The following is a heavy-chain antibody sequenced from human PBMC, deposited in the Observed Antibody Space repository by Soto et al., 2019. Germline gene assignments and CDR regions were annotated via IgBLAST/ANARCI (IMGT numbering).Heavy chain of an antibody. J-gene: IGHJ5*02. Sequence: QVQLQQWGAGLLKPSETLSLTCAVYGGSFSGYYWSWIRQPPGKGLEWIGEINHSGSTNYNPSLRTRDPVKGDTPKNQVPLKLSLGTAADTAVYYCARARPVLLWFGGGDWFDPWGQGTLVTVSS. CDR3: ARARPVLLWFGGGDWFDP. CDR1: GGSFSGYY. CDR2: INHSGST. D-gene: IGHD3-10*01. V-gene: IGHV4-34*01.